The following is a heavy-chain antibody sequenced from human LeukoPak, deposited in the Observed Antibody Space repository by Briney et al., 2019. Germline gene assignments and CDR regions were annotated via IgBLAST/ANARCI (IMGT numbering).Heavy chain of an antibody. J-gene: IGHJ4*02. CDR2: IFYSGST. CDR3: AKNSNSYPKHYFDY. V-gene: IGHV4-39*07. Sequence: SETLSLTCTVSGGSISTSNYYWGWIRQPPGKGLEWIGNIFYSGSTYYSPSLKSRVTISLDTSRNQFSLKLTSVTAADTAVYYCAKNSNSYPKHYFDYWGQGTLVTVSS. D-gene: IGHD5-18*01. CDR1: GGSISTSNYY.